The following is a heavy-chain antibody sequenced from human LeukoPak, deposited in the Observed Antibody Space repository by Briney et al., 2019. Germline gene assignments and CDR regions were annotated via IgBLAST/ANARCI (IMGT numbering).Heavy chain of an antibody. CDR1: GGSISSYY. CDR2: IYYSGST. V-gene: IGHV4-59*01. J-gene: IGHJ5*02. CDR3: ARDGVVGATMEYNWFDP. D-gene: IGHD1-26*01. Sequence: SETLSLTCTVSGGSISSYYWSWFRQPPGKGLQWIGYIYYSGSTNYNPSLKSRVTISVDTSTNPFSLKLSSVTAADTAVYYCARDGVVGATMEYNWFDPWGQGTLVTVSS.